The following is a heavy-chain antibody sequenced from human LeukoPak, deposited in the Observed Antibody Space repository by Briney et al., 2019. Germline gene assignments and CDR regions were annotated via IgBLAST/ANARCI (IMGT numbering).Heavy chain of an antibody. D-gene: IGHD3-10*01. Sequence: GGSLRLSCAASGFIFSSYPMSWVRQAPGKGLEWVSAISGTAENTYYADSVKGRFSISRDNSRNTVHLQTDSLRPEDTAVYYCANQRGGFWGQGTLVTVYS. J-gene: IGHJ4*02. CDR3: ANQRGGF. CDR2: ISGTAENT. CDR1: GFIFSSYP. V-gene: IGHV3-23*01.